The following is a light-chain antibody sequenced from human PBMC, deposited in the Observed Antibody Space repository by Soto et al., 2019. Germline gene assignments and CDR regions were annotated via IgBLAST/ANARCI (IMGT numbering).Light chain of an antibody. CDR1: SSNIGAGYD. CDR3: QSYDSSLSTYVV. J-gene: IGLJ2*01. V-gene: IGLV1-40*01. Sequence: QLVLTQPPSVSGAPGQRVTISCTGSSSNIGAGYDVNWYQQLPGTAPKLLIYGNDNRPSGVPDRFSGSKSGTSASLAITGLQAEDEADYYCQSYDSSLSTYVVFGGGTKLTVL. CDR2: GND.